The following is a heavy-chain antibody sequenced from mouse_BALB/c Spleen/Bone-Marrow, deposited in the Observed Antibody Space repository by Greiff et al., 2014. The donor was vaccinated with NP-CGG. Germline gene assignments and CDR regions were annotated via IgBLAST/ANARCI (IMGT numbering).Heavy chain of an antibody. CDR2: IDPANGNT. D-gene: IGHD2-4*01. CDR3: ALYYDYDVGY. J-gene: IGHJ2*01. Sequence: EVKLMESGAELVKPGASVKLSCTASGFNIKDTYMHWVKQRPEQGLEWMGRIDPANGNTKYDPKFQGKATITADTSSNTAYLQLSSLTSEDTAVYYCALYYDYDVGYWGQGTTLTVSS. CDR1: GFNIKDTY. V-gene: IGHV14-3*02.